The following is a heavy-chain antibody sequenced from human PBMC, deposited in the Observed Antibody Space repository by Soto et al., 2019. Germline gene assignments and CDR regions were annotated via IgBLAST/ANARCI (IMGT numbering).Heavy chain of an antibody. D-gene: IGHD3-3*01. CDR3: ASGYYDFWSGYYPTFDY. Sequence: GGSLRLSCAASGFTFSSYGMSWVRQAPGKGLEWVAAISGSGSSTYYADSVKGRFTISRDNSKSTLYLQMNSLRAEDTAVYYCASGYYDFWSGYYPTFDYWGQGTLVTVS. CDR1: GFTFSSYG. CDR2: ISGSGSST. J-gene: IGHJ4*02. V-gene: IGHV3-23*01.